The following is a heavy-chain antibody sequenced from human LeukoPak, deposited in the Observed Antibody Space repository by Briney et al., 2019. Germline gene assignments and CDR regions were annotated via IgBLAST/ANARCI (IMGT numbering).Heavy chain of an antibody. CDR2: IRYDGSIK. Sequence: GGSLRLSCAASGFTFTHYGMHWIRQAPGKGLEWVAFIRYDGSIKYYADSVKGRFTISRDNSKDTLYLQMNSLRAEDTAVYYCAKDKYSPFDYWGQGTLVTVSS. J-gene: IGHJ4*02. CDR3: AKDKYSPFDY. D-gene: IGHD5-18*01. CDR1: GFTFTHYG. V-gene: IGHV3-30*02.